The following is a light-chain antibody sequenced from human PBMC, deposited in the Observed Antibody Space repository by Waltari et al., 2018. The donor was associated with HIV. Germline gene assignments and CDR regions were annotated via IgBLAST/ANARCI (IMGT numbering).Light chain of an antibody. J-gene: IGLJ3*02. CDR2: EVS. CDR1: SSDIGGYKY. Sequence: HSALTQPASVSGSPGQSITISCTATSSDIGGYKYVSWYQQQPGKAPKLMISEVSNRPSGVSNRFSGSKSGNTASLTIAGLQAEDEADYYCSSYTTSSTWVFGGGTKLTVL. V-gene: IGLV2-14*01. CDR3: SSYTTSSTWV.